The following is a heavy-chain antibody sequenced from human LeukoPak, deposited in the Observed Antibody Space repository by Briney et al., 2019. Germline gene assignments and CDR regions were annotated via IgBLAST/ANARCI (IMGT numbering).Heavy chain of an antibody. Sequence: TGGSLRLSCAASGFTFCGSAMHWVRQASGGGLGWVGRIRSKANSYATAYAASVKVRFTRSRDDSQNTAYLQMNSLKTEDTAVYYCTRQGRVNDYWGQGTLVTVSS. J-gene: IGHJ4*02. D-gene: IGHD3-10*01. CDR3: TRQGRVNDY. CDR1: GFTFCGSA. CDR2: IRSKANSYAT. V-gene: IGHV3-73*01.